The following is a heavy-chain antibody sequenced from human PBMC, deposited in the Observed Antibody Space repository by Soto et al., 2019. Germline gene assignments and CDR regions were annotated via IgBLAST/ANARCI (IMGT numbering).Heavy chain of an antibody. CDR2: IYHSGST. J-gene: IGHJ4*02. CDR3: ARGLLYYYGSGSPSPFDY. V-gene: IGHV4-38-2*01. D-gene: IGHD3-10*01. Sequence: TSETLSLTCAVSGYSISSGYYWGWIRQPPGKGLEWIGSIYHSGSTYYNPSLKSRVTISVDTSKNQFSLKLSSVTAADTAVYYCARGLLYYYGSGSPSPFDYWGQGTLVTVSS. CDR1: GYSISSGYY.